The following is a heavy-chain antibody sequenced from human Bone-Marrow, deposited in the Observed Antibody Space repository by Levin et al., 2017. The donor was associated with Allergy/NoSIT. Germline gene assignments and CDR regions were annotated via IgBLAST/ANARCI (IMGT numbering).Heavy chain of an antibody. Sequence: GESLKISCAASGFTFSNYEMNWVRQAPGKGLEWVSYISATGYTIYYADSVKGRLTISRDNARNALPLQMNSLRDDDTAVYYCARASLSKKSGSFKPIHLDSWGQGTLVTVSS. D-gene: IGHD1-26*01. V-gene: IGHV3-48*03. J-gene: IGHJ4*02. CDR2: ISATGYTI. CDR1: GFTFSNYE. CDR3: ARASLSKKSGSFKPIHLDS.